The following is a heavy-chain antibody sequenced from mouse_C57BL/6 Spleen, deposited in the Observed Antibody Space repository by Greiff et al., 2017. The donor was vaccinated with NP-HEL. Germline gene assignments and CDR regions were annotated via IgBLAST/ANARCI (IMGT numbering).Heavy chain of an antibody. V-gene: IGHV1-53*01. CDR1: GYTFTSYW. D-gene: IGHD2-3*01. Sequence: QVQLQQPGTELVKPGASVKLSCKASGYTFTSYWMHWVKQRPGQGLEWIGNINPSNGGTNYNEKFKSKATLTVDKSSSTAYMQLSSLTSEDYAVYYCARLGWLLRAMAYWGQGTSVTVSS. CDR2: INPSNGGT. J-gene: IGHJ4*01. CDR3: ARLGWLLRAMAY.